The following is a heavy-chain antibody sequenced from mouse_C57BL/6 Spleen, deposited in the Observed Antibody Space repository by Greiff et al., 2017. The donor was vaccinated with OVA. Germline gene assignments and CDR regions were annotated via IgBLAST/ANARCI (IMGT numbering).Heavy chain of an antibody. J-gene: IGHJ3*01. V-gene: IGHV1-69*01. CDR2: IDPSDSYT. D-gene: IGHD2-3*01. CDR3: ASGYDGYAFAY. CDR1: GYTFTSYW. Sequence: QVQLQQPGAELVKPGASVKLSCKASGYTFTSYWMQWVKQRPGQGLEWIGEIDPSDSYTNYNQKFKGKSTLTVDKSSSTAYMQLSSLTSEDSAVYYCASGYDGYAFAYWGQGTLVTVSA.